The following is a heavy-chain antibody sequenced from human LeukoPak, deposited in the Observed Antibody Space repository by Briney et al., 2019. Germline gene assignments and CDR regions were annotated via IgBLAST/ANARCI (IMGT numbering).Heavy chain of an antibody. Sequence: SVKVSCKASGGTSSSYAISWVRQAPGQGLEWMGGIIPIFDTANYAQKFQGRVTITTDESTSTAYMELSSLRSEDTAVYYCARRGGYSYGYYNYYYMDVWGKGTTVTVSS. V-gene: IGHV1-69*05. J-gene: IGHJ6*03. D-gene: IGHD5-18*01. CDR1: GGTSSSYA. CDR2: IIPIFDTA. CDR3: ARRGGYSYGYYNYYYMDV.